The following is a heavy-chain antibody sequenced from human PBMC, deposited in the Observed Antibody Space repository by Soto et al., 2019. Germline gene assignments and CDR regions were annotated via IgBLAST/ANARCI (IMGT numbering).Heavy chain of an antibody. CDR3: ARALDIVAPGRDV. CDR2: IYYSGST. J-gene: IGHJ6*02. V-gene: IGHV4-59*01. D-gene: IGHD2-15*01. CDR1: GGSISSYY. Sequence: SETLSLTCTVSGGSISSYYCSWIRQPPGKGLEWIGYIYYSGSTNYNPSLKSRVTISVDTSKNQFSLKLSSVTAADTAVYYCARALDIVAPGRDVWGHGTKVNVSS.